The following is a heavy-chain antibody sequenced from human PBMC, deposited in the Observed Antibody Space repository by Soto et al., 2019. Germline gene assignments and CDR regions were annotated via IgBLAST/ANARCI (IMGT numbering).Heavy chain of an antibody. D-gene: IGHD6-13*01. V-gene: IGHV5-51*01. CDR2: IYPGDHET. CDR1: VYTFSNFW. CDR3: ARSPRSSPYFDY. Sequence: GEAVKISCQCSVYTFSNFWIGWVRQLPGKGLEWMGIIYPGDHETRYSPSFHGKVTISADKSINTAYLQWNSLEASDTAFYFCARSPRSSPYFDYWGQGALVTVSS. J-gene: IGHJ4*02.